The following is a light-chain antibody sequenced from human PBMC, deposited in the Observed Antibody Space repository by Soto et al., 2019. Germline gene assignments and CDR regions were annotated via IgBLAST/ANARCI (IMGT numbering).Light chain of an antibody. CDR2: AAS. J-gene: IGKJ1*01. CDR3: QQSYSNLWT. V-gene: IGKV1-39*01. Sequence: DIQMTQSPSSLSASVGDRVTITCRASQSISSYLNWYQQKPGKAPKVLIYAASSLQSGVPSRFSGSGSGTDFTLTISSLQLEDFATYYCQQSYSNLWTFGQGTKVEIK. CDR1: QSISSY.